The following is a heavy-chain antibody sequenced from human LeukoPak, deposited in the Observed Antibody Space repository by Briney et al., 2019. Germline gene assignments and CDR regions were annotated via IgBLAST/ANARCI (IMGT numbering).Heavy chain of an antibody. CDR2: INHSGST. Sequence: PSETLSLTCAVYGGSFSGYYWSWIRQPPGKGLEWIGEINHSGSTNYNPCLKSRVTISVDTSKNQFSLRLSSVTAADTAVYYCARSRPTGSWHGAFVDYWGQGTLVTVSS. D-gene: IGHD6-13*01. V-gene: IGHV4-34*01. J-gene: IGHJ4*02. CDR3: ARSRPTGSWHGAFVDY. CDR1: GGSFSGYY.